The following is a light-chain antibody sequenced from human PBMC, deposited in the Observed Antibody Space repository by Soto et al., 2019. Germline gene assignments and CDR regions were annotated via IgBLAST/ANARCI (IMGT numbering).Light chain of an antibody. J-gene: IGKJ1*01. Sequence: EVVLTQSSVTLSLSPGERATLSCRASQSVTTYLAWYQQKPGQAPRLLIYGASSRATGIPDRFSGSGSGTDFTLTISRLEPEDFAVYYCQQYGSSPRTFGQGTKVDI. CDR2: GAS. CDR1: QSVTTY. CDR3: QQYGSSPRT. V-gene: IGKV3-20*01.